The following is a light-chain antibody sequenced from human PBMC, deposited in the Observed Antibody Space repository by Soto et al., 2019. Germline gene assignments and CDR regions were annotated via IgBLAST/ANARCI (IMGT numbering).Light chain of an antibody. J-gene: IGKJ5*01. CDR3: QVRTNWSIA. V-gene: IGKV3-11*01. Sequence: IFMTESPATLSLSPGETVTLCFRASQSVNSNLAWYQQKPGQAPRLLIYDASNRATGIPARFSGTGSGTDFTLTINNLEPEDFAVYYCQVRTNWSIAFGRGTRLEIK. CDR2: DAS. CDR1: QSVNSN.